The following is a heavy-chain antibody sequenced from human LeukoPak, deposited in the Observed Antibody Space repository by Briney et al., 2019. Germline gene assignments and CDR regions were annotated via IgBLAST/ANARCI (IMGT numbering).Heavy chain of an antibody. D-gene: IGHD3-3*01. J-gene: IGHJ4*02. Sequence: GGSLRLSCAASGFTFSSYAMSWVRQAPGKGLEWVSAISGSGGSTYYVDSVKGRFTISRDNSKNTLYLQMNSLRAEDTAVYYCAKVAIFGVVITYYFDYWGQGTLVTVSS. CDR2: ISGSGGST. V-gene: IGHV3-23*01. CDR3: AKVAIFGVVITYYFDY. CDR1: GFTFSSYA.